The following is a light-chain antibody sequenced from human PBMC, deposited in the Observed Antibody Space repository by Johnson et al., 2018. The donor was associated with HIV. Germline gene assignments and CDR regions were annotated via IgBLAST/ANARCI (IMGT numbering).Light chain of an antibody. CDR2: DNN. CDR3: GTWDSSLSAYV. Sequence: PPSVSAAQGQNVTISCSGSSSNIGNNYVSWYQQLPGTAPKLLIYDNNKRPSGIRDRFSGSKSGTSATLGITGLQTGDEADYYCGTWDSSLSAYVIGTGTKVTVL. V-gene: IGLV1-51*01. CDR1: SSNIGNNY. J-gene: IGLJ1*01.